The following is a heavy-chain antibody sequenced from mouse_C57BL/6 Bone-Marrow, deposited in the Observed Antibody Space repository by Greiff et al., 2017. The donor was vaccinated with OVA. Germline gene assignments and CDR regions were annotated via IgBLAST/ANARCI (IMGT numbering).Heavy chain of an antibody. Sequence: VKLMESGAELARPGASVKLSCKASGYTFTSYGISWVKQRTGQGLEWIGEIYPRSGNTYYNEKFKGKATLTADKSSSTAYMELRSLTSEDSAVYFCARWVIYYDYDRGFAYWGQGTLVTVSA. V-gene: IGHV1-81*01. J-gene: IGHJ3*01. CDR1: GYTFTSYG. D-gene: IGHD2-4*01. CDR2: IYPRSGNT. CDR3: ARWVIYYDYDRGFAY.